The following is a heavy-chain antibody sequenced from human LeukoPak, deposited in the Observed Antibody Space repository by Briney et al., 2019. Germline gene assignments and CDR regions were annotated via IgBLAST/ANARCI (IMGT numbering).Heavy chain of an antibody. CDR1: GYTXTSYS. CDR2: INPSGGSS. J-gene: IGHJ4*02. D-gene: IGHD5-24*01. V-gene: IGHV1-46*01. Sequence: GASVKVSCKASGYTXTSYSMHWVRQAPGQGLEWLGFINPSGGSSNYAQKFQGRITLTRDTSTSTVYMELNSLRSEDTALYYCARGNPSMATLDYWGQGTLITVSS. CDR3: ARGNPSMATLDY.